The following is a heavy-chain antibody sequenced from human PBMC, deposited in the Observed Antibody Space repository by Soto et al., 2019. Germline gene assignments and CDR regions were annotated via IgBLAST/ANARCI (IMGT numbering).Heavy chain of an antibody. CDR2: ISGSGSST. V-gene: IGHV3-23*01. J-gene: IGHJ2*01. CDR1: GFTFSSYA. D-gene: IGHD6-19*01. Sequence: EVQLLESGGDLVQPGGSLRLSCVASGFTFSSYAMNWVRQAPGKGLEWVSTISGSGSSTYYADSVKGRFSISRDNSKTTLFLQMNSLKAEDTAVYYCAKGTEAVAGNNFDLWGLGTLGTVAS. CDR3: AKGTEAVAGNNFDL.